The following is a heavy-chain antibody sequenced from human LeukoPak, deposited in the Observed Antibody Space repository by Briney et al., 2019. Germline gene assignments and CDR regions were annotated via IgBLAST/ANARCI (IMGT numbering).Heavy chain of an antibody. V-gene: IGHV3-23*01. CDR2: IGGSGGST. CDR3: AKDASGARYYYYYGMDV. Sequence: PGGSLRLSCAASGFTFSSYAMSWVRQAPGKGLEWVSAIGGSGGSTYYADSVKGRFTISKDNSKNTLYLQMNSLRAEDTAVYYCAKDASGARYYYYYGMDVWGQGTTVTVSS. J-gene: IGHJ6*02. CDR1: GFTFSSYA. D-gene: IGHD1-1*01.